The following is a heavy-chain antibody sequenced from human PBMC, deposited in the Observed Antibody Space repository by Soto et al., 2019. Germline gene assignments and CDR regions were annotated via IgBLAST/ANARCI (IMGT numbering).Heavy chain of an antibody. CDR2: ITVVTGNT. Sequence: GGSLRLSCDASGFTIRGCSMNWVRQAPGKGLEWLAYITVVTGNTRYAESVRGRFTISADYAANSVFLQMSSLRDEDTALYFCVRDRDLYRDLLHADLWGQGTLVTVSS. CDR3: VRDRDLYRDLLHADL. D-gene: IGHD1-26*01. V-gene: IGHV3-48*02. J-gene: IGHJ4*01. CDR1: GFTIRGCS.